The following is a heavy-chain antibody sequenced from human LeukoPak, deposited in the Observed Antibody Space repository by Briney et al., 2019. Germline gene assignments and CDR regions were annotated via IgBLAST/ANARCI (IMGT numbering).Heavy chain of an antibody. CDR1: GFTFSTYG. D-gene: IGHD3-10*01. CDR3: ARVPDFMVRGSFPFDY. Sequence: SGGSLRLSCAASGFTFSTYGMTWVRQAPGKGLEWVSATSFSGDSTYYADSAKGRFTVSRDNSKNTLYLHMSSLRAEDTAVYYCARVPDFMVRGSFPFDYWGQGALVTVSS. V-gene: IGHV3-23*01. CDR2: TSFSGDST. J-gene: IGHJ4*02.